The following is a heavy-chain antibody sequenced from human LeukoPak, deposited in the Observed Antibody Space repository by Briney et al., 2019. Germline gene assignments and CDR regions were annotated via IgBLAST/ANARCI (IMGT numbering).Heavy chain of an antibody. CDR2: INHSGST. D-gene: IGHD6-13*01. J-gene: IGHJ5*02. V-gene: IGHV4-34*01. Sequence: SETLSLTCAVYGGSFSGYYWSWIRQPPGKGLERIGEINHSGSTNYNPSLKSRVTISVDTSKNQFSLKLSSVTAADTAVYYCARAWYSRNNWFDPWGQGTLVTVSS. CDR3: ARAWYSRNNWFDP. CDR1: GGSFSGYY.